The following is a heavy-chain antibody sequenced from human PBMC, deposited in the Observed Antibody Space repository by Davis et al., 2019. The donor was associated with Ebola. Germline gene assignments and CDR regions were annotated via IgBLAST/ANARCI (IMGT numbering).Heavy chain of an antibody. CDR3: NTAAGTDYDY. D-gene: IGHD6-13*01. J-gene: IGHJ4*02. Sequence: GESLKISCAASGFTFSSYAMSWVRQAPGKGLEWVSAISGSGGSTYYADSVKGRFTISRDNSKNTLYLQMNSLRAEDTAVYYCNTAAGTDYDYWGQGTLVTVSS. V-gene: IGHV3-23*01. CDR2: ISGSGGST. CDR1: GFTFSSYA.